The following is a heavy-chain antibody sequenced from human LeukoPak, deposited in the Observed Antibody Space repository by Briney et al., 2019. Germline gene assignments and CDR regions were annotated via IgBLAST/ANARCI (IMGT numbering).Heavy chain of an antibody. Sequence: GGSLRLSCAASGFTFSSSAMGWVRQAPGKGLEWVSSITGSGDYTYYADSVKGRFTISRDNSKNTLYLQMNSLRAEDTAIYYCADFGSGSYCFDYWGQGTLVTVSS. CDR3: ADFGSGSYCFDY. CDR2: ITGSGDYT. V-gene: IGHV3-23*01. CDR1: GFTFSSSA. J-gene: IGHJ4*02. D-gene: IGHD3-10*01.